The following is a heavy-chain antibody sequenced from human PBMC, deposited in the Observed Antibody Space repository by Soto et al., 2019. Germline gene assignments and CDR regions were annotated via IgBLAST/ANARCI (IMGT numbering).Heavy chain of an antibody. CDR1: GYTFANFD. D-gene: IGHD6-19*01. Sequence: AASVKVSCKTSGYTFANFDFSWVRQAPGQGLEWMGWVSTRNGVTNYAENFRDRVTISTDTSTNTVYMELRSLRSDDTAVYFCARERLNTGWYGFDYWGQGTQVTVSS. V-gene: IGHV1-18*04. CDR2: VSTRNGVT. J-gene: IGHJ4*02. CDR3: ARERLNTGWYGFDY.